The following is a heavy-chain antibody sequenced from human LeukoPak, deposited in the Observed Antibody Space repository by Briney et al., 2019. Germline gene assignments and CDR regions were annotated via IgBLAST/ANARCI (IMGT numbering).Heavy chain of an antibody. CDR1: GFTFSSYA. J-gene: IGHJ3*02. V-gene: IGHV3-23*01. D-gene: IGHD5-18*01. Sequence: GGSLRLSCAASGFTFSSYAMSWVRQAPGKGLEWVSAISDSGGSTYYADSVKGRFTISRDNSKNTLYLQMNSLRAEDTAVYYCAKKGRGYSLHDAFDIWGQGTMVTVSS. CDR2: ISDSGGST. CDR3: AKKGRGYSLHDAFDI.